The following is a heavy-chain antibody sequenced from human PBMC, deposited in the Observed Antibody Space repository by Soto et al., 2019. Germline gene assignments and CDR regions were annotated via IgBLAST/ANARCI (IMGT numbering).Heavy chain of an antibody. Sequence: ASVRVSCKASGYTFTGYYMHWVRQAPGQGLEWMGWINPNSGGTKSAQKFQGRVTMTRDTSISTAYMELSRLRSDDTAVYYCARRKGDYYDSSGYHYYFDYWGQGTLVTVSS. J-gene: IGHJ4*02. D-gene: IGHD3-22*01. CDR1: GYTFTGYY. CDR2: INPNSGGT. CDR3: ARRKGDYYDSSGYHYYFDY. V-gene: IGHV1-2*02.